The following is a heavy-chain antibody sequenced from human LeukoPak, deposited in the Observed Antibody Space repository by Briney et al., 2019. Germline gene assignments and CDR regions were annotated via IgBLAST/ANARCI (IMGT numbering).Heavy chain of an antibody. CDR2: ISAYNGNT. CDR3: ARSAYYYGSGSYYGIDY. D-gene: IGHD3-10*01. CDR1: GYTFTSYG. V-gene: IGHV1-18*01. J-gene: IGHJ4*02. Sequence: ASVKVSCKASGYTFTSYGISWVRQAPGQGLEWMGWISAYNGNTNYAQKLQGRVTITADESTSTAYMELSSLRSEDTAVYYCARSAYYYGSGSYYGIDYWGQGTLVTVSS.